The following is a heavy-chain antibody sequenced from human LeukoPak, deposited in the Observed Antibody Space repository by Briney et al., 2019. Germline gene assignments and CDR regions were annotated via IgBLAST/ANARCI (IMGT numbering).Heavy chain of an antibody. J-gene: IGHJ4*02. CDR3: AINRPGLPVIC. Sequence: GGSLRLSCAASGFTFSSYSMNWVRQAPGKGLEWVSSISSSSSYIYYADSVKGRFTISRDNAKNSLYLQMNSLRAEDTAVYYCAINRPGLPVICWGQGTLVTVSS. CDR2: ISSSSSYI. CDR1: GFTFSSYS. D-gene: IGHD3-10*01. V-gene: IGHV3-21*01.